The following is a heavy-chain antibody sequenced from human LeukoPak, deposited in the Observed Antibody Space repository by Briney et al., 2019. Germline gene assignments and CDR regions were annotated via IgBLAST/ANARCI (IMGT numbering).Heavy chain of an antibody. V-gene: IGHV3-23*01. CDR3: AKRPLDNGWDLDY. CDR1: GFTFSSYA. Sequence: PGGSLRLSCAASGFTFSSYAMSRVRAAPGKGLEWVSAISGSGGSTYYADSVKGRFTISRDNSKNTLYLQMNSLRAEDTAVYYCAKRPLDNGWDLDYWGQGTLVTVSS. CDR2: ISGSGGST. D-gene: IGHD6-19*01. J-gene: IGHJ4*02.